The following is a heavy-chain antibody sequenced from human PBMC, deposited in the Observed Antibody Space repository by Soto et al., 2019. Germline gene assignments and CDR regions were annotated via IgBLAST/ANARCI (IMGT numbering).Heavy chain of an antibody. CDR3: ARGIAARPGYYYYGMDV. Sequence: GGSLRLSCAASGFTFGSYGMHWVGQAPGKGLEWVAVIWYDGSNKYYADSVKGRFTISRDNSKNTLYLQMNSLRAEDTAVYYCARGIAARPGYYYYGMDVWGQGT. J-gene: IGHJ6*02. V-gene: IGHV3-33*01. D-gene: IGHD6-6*01. CDR1: GFTFGSYG. CDR2: IWYDGSNK.